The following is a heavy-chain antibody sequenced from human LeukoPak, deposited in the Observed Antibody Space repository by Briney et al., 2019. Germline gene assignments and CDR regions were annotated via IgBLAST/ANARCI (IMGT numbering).Heavy chain of an antibody. CDR2: ISGSGGIT. Sequence: GGSLRLSCAASGFTFSSYVMSWVRQAPGKGLEWVSVISGSGGITYYADSVKGRFTISRDNSKNTLYLQMNSLRAEDTAVYYCAKGNDGGNHYYYMDVWGRGTTVTVSS. D-gene: IGHD1-14*01. V-gene: IGHV3-23*01. J-gene: IGHJ6*03. CDR3: AKGNDGGNHYYYMDV. CDR1: GFTFSSYV.